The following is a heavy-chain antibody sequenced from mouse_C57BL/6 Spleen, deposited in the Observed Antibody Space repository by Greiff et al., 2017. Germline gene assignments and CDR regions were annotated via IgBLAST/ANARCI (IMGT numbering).Heavy chain of an antibody. CDR1: GYTFTGYW. V-gene: IGHV1-55*01. D-gene: IGHD1-1*01. Sequence: VQLQQPGAELVKPGASVKMSCKASGYTFTGYWITWVKQRPGQGLEWIGDIYPGSGSTNYNEKFKSKATLTVDTSSSTAYMQLSSLTSEDSAVYYCTRSDYYGSCYYYYAMDYWGQGTSVTVSS. CDR2: IYPGSGST. J-gene: IGHJ4*01. CDR3: TRSDYYGSCYYYYAMDY.